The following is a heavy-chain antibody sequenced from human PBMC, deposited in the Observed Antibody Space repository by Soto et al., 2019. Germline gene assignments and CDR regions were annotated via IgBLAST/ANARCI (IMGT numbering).Heavy chain of an antibody. CDR2: MNPNSGNT. CDR3: YAYCSSTSCYRPWFDP. D-gene: IGHD2-2*01. J-gene: IGHJ5*02. CDR1: GYTFTRYY. V-gene: IGHV1-8*01. Sequence: ASVKVSCKASGYTFTRYYINWVRQATGQGLEWMGWMNPNSGNTGYAQKFQGRVTMTRNTSISTAYMELSSLRSEDTAVYYCYAYCSSTSCYRPWFDPWGQGTLVTVSS.